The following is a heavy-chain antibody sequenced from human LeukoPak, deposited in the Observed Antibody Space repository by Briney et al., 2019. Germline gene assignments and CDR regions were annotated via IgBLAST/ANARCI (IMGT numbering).Heavy chain of an antibody. V-gene: IGHV1-69*05. J-gene: IGHJ4*02. D-gene: IGHD4-17*01. Sequence: GASVKVSCKASGGTFSSYAISWVRQAPGQGLEWMGGIIPIFGTANYAQKFQGRVTITTDESTSTAYMEMSSLRSEDTAVYYCARVRTTVTTDYYFDYWGQGTLVTVSS. CDR2: IIPIFGTA. CDR3: ARVRTTVTTDYYFDY. CDR1: GGTFSSYA.